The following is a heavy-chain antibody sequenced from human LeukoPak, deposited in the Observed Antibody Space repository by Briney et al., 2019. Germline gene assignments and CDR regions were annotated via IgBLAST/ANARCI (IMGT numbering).Heavy chain of an antibody. Sequence: PSETLSLTCTVSGGTISSYYWTWIRRPPGKGLEWIGYIYYSGGTNYNPSLWSRVTMSVDTSKNQFCLKLSSVTAADTAVYYCARRAAAVGTYYMDVWGKGTTVTVSS. V-gene: IGHV4-59*01. CDR2: IYYSGGT. D-gene: IGHD6-13*01. CDR3: ARRAAAVGTYYMDV. J-gene: IGHJ6*03. CDR1: GGTISSYY.